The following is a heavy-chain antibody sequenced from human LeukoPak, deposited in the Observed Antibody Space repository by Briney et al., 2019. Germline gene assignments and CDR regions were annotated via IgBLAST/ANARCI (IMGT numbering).Heavy chain of an antibody. D-gene: IGHD3-10*01. CDR3: ARDLSYGSGKYGMDV. V-gene: IGHV3-21*01. CDR1: GFTFSDYS. Sequence: GGSLRLSCAASGFTFSDYSMNWVRQAPGKGLEWVSCISSSSTYIYYADSLKGRSTISRDNAKNSLYLQMNSLRAEDTAVYYCARDLSYGSGKYGMDVWGQGTTVTVSS. CDR2: ISSSSTYI. J-gene: IGHJ6*02.